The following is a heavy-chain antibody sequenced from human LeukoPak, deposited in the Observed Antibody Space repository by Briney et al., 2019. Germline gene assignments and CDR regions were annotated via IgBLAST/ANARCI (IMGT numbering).Heavy chain of an antibody. J-gene: IGHJ4*02. CDR1: GGSISSYY. D-gene: IGHD3-22*01. V-gene: IGHV4-59*01. Sequence: PSQTLSLTCTVSGGSISSYYGSCIRQPPRKGLEWIGYIYYSGSTNYNPSLKSRVTISVDTSKNQFSLKLSSVTAADTAVYYCARVFDSSGGYDYWGQGTLVTVSS. CDR3: ARVFDSSGGYDY. CDR2: IYYSGST.